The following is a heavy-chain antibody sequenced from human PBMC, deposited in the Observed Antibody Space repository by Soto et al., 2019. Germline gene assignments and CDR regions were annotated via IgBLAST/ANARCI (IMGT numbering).Heavy chain of an antibody. J-gene: IGHJ6*04. Sequence: FPLKRSCKAAGGAISIDAVGWGRHTHGQGLEWMGGSIPIFGTANYAQKFQGRVTITADKSTSTAYMELSSLRSEDTAVYYCARVLADTAMENYYDYGMDVWGTGTTVT. D-gene: IGHD5-18*01. CDR3: ARVLADTAMENYYDYGMDV. V-gene: IGHV1-69*06. CDR1: GGAISIDA. CDR2: SIPIFGTA.